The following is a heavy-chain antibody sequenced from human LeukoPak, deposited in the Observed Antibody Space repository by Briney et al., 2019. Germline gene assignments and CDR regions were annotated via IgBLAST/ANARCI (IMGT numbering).Heavy chain of an antibody. J-gene: IGHJ4*02. V-gene: IGHV3-30-3*01. CDR3: ARGPIAVAEGEFDY. CDR1: GFTFSSYA. CDR2: ISYDGSNK. Sequence: GGSLRLSCAASGFTFSSYAMHWVRQAPGKGLEWVAVISYDGSNKYYADSVKGRFTISRDNSKNTLYLQMNSLRAEDTAVYYCARGPIAVAEGEFDYWGQGTLVTVSS. D-gene: IGHD6-19*01.